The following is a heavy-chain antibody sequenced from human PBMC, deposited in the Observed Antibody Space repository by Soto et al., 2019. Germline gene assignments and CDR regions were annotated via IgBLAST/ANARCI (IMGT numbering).Heavy chain of an antibody. CDR1: GFPFSNAW. D-gene: IGHD3-22*01. CDR2: IKSKTDGGTT. Sequence: GGSLRLSCAASGFPFSNAWMDWVRQAPGKGLEWVGRIKSKTDGGTTDYAAPVKGRFTISRDDSKNTLYLQMNSLKTEDTAVFYCTTPTYYYDSSGYYNDYWGQGTLVTVS. V-gene: IGHV3-15*07. CDR3: TTPTYYYDSSGYYNDY. J-gene: IGHJ4*02.